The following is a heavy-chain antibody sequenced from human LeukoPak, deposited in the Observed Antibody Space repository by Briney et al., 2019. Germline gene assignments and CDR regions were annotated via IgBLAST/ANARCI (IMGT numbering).Heavy chain of an antibody. CDR3: ATGLEDIVVVHDAFDI. V-gene: IGHV1-24*01. J-gene: IGHJ3*02. D-gene: IGHD2-2*01. Sequence: GASVKVSCKVSGYTLTELSMHWVRQAPGKGLEWMGGFDPEDGETIYAQKFQGRVTMTEDTSTDTAYMELSSLRSEDTAVYYCATGLEDIVVVHDAFDIWGQGTMVTVSS. CDR1: GYTLTELS. CDR2: FDPEDGET.